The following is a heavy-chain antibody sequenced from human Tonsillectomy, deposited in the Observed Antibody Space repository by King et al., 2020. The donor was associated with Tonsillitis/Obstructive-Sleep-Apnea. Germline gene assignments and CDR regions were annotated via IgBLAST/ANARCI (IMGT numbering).Heavy chain of an antibody. Sequence: VQLVESGGGLVKPGGSLRLYCAASGFTFSDNNMNWVRQAPGKGMEWVSYISTSSSYTNYADSVRGRFTISRDNANNSLYLQMTSLRVEDTAVYYCARQSVVGHTPPFDYWGQGTLVTVSS. D-gene: IGHD1-26*01. CDR2: ISTSSSYT. CDR1: GFTFSDNN. V-gene: IGHV3-11*05. J-gene: IGHJ4*02. CDR3: ARQSVVGHTPPFDY.